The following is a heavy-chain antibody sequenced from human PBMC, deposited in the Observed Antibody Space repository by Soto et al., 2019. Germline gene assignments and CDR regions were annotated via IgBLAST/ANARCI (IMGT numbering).Heavy chain of an antibody. CDR1: GCSISSGGYS. CDR3: ARGPPFH. V-gene: IGHV4-30-2*01. J-gene: IGHJ4*02. D-gene: IGHD3-16*01. CDR2: IYHSGST. Sequence: SETLSLTCAFSGCSISSGGYSWSWIRQPPGKGLEWIGYIYHSGSTYYNPSLKSRVTISVDRSKNQFSLKLSSVTAADTAVYYCARGPPFHWGQGTLVTVS.